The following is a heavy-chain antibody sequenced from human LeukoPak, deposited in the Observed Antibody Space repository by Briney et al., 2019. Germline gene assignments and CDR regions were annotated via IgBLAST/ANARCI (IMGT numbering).Heavy chain of an antibody. V-gene: IGHV4-38-2*02. CDR3: ARDLDYSNSPYYYYYYMDV. CDR1: GYSISSGYY. D-gene: IGHD4-11*01. J-gene: IGHJ6*03. Sequence: SETLSLTCGVSGYSISSGYYWGWIRQPPGKGLEWIGSIYHSGSSYYNPSLKSRVTISVDTSKNQFSLKLSSVTAADTAVYYCARDLDYSNSPYYYYYYMDVWGKGTTVTVSS. CDR2: IYHSGSS.